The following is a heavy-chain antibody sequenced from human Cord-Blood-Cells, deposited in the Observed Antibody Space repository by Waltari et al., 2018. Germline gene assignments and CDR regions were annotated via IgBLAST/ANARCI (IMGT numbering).Heavy chain of an antibody. CDR1: GYTFTGYY. CDR3: ARARADGDYYYFDY. Sequence: QVQLVQSGAEVKKPGASVKVSCKASGYTFTGYYMHWVRQAPGQGIEWMGWINPNSGGTNYAQKFQGWVTMTRDTSISTAYMELSRLRSDDTAVYYCARARADGDYYYFDYWGQGTLVTVSS. J-gene: IGHJ4*02. V-gene: IGHV1-2*04. D-gene: IGHD4-17*01. CDR2: INPNSGGT.